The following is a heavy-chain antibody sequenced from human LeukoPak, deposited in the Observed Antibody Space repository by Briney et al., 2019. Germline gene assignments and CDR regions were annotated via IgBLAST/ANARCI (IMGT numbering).Heavy chain of an antibody. J-gene: IGHJ3*02. CDR2: IWYDGSNK. CDR3: TRPPGELRSFDI. D-gene: IGHD1-26*01. Sequence: GRSLRPSCAASGFTVSTYGMHWVRQAPGKGLEWVAVIWYDGSNKYYADSVKGRFTISRDNSKNTLYLQMNSLRAEDTAVYYCTRPPGELRSFDIWGQGTMVTVSS. CDR1: GFTVSTYG. V-gene: IGHV3-33*01.